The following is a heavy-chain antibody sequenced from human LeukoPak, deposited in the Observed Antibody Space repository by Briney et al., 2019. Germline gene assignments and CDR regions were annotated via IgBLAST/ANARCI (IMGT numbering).Heavy chain of an antibody. J-gene: IGHJ3*02. CDR1: GFTFSSYG. CDR2: IWYDGSNK. Sequence: GGSLRLSCAASGFTFSSYGMHWVRQAPGKGLEWVAVIWYDGSNKYYADSVKGRFTISRDNSKNTLYLQMNSLRAEDTAVYYCARAELVVVTAPFDAFDIWGQGTMVTVSS. D-gene: IGHD2-21*02. V-gene: IGHV3-33*01. CDR3: ARAELVVVTAPFDAFDI.